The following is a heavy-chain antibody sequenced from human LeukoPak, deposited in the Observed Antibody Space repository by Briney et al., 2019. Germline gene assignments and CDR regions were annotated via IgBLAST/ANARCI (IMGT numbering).Heavy chain of an antibody. V-gene: IGHV3-23*01. CDR2: ISGSGGST. D-gene: IGHD3-16*02. CDR3: AKTLLHPSCYDYVWGSYRFDY. CDR1: GFTFSSYA. J-gene: IGHJ4*02. Sequence: GGSLRLSCAASGFTFSSYAMSWVRQAPGKGLEWVSAISGSGGSTYYADSVKGRFTISRDNSKNTLYLQMNSLRAEDTAVYYCAKTLLHPSCYDYVWGSYRFDYWGQGTLVTVSS.